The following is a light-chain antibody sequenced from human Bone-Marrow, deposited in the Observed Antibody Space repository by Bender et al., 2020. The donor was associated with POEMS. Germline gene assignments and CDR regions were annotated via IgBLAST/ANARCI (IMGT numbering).Light chain of an antibody. J-gene: IGLJ3*02. Sequence: QSALTQPASVSGSPGQSITISCTGTSSDVGKFILVSWYQQHPGKAPKLMIFDVSNRPSGISNRFSGSKSGNTASLTISGLQAEDEAIYYCSSYTSSFTWMFGGGTKLTVL. CDR1: SSDVGKFIL. CDR2: DVS. CDR3: SSYTSSFTWM. V-gene: IGLV2-14*02.